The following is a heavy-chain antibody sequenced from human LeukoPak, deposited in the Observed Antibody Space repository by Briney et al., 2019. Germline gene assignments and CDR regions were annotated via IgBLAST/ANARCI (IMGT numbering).Heavy chain of an antibody. V-gene: IGHV3-7*01. CDR1: GFTFSSYL. J-gene: IGHJ5*01. D-gene: IGHD2-2*02. CDR2: IKQDGSEK. Sequence: PGGSLRLSCAASGFTFSSYLMSWVRQAPGKGLEWVANIKQDGSEKYYVDSVKGRFTISRDNAKNSLYLQMNSLRAEDTAVYYCARRCSSTSCYRGENWFDPWGQGTLVTVSS. CDR3: ARRCSSTSCYRGENWFDP.